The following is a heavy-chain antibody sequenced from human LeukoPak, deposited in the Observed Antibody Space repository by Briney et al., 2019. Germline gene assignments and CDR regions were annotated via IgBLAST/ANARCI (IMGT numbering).Heavy chain of an antibody. Sequence: SETLSLTCTVSGGSISSYYWSGIRQPPGKGLEWIGYIYYSGSTNYNTSLKSRVTISVDTSKKQFSLKLTSVTVADTAVYYCARETSQKGAHYMDVWGKGTTVTISS. V-gene: IGHV4-59*01. CDR3: ARETSQKGAHYMDV. CDR2: IYYSGST. CDR1: GGSISSYY. J-gene: IGHJ6*03. D-gene: IGHD3-16*01.